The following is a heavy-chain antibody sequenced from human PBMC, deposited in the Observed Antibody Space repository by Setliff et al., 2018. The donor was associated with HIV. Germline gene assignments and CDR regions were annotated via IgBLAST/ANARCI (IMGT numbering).Heavy chain of an antibody. CDR1: GFSLSNARMG. D-gene: IGHD3-10*01. Sequence: GSGPTLVNPTETLTLTCTVSGFSLSNARMGVSWIRQPPGKALEWLAHIFSNDEKSYSTSLKSRLTISKDTSKSQVVLTMTNMDPVDTATYYCARIPDYYGSGGVWFDPWGQGTLVTVSS. V-gene: IGHV2-26*01. CDR2: IFSNDEK. CDR3: ARIPDYYGSGGVWFDP. J-gene: IGHJ5*02.